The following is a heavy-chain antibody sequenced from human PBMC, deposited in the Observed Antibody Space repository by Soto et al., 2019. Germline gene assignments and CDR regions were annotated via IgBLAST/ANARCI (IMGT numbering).Heavy chain of an antibody. CDR3: ARDGSRYDFWSGPYYFDY. V-gene: IGHV4-59*01. D-gene: IGHD3-3*01. CDR2: IYYNGNT. CDR1: GGSISTYY. Sequence: SETLSLTCTVSGGSISTYYWSWIRQPPGKGLEWIGYIYYNGNTNYNPSLKSRVTISVDTSKNQFSLRLRSVSAADTAVYYCARDGSRYDFWSGPYYFDYWGQGTLVTVSS. J-gene: IGHJ4*02.